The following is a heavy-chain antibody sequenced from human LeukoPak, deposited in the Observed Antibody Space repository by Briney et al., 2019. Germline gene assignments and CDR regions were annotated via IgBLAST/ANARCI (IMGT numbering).Heavy chain of an antibody. Sequence: SETLSLTCIVSGGSINSINYYWGWIRQPPGKGPEWIGATYFAGNSYCNPSLKSRLTISRDTSKNQFSLKLSAVTASDTAVHYCGRHQPGGASGTKLPDYWGQGILVTVSS. CDR1: GGSINSINYY. CDR2: TYFAGNS. V-gene: IGHV4-39*01. CDR3: GRHQPGGASGTKLPDY. J-gene: IGHJ4*02. D-gene: IGHD3-10*01.